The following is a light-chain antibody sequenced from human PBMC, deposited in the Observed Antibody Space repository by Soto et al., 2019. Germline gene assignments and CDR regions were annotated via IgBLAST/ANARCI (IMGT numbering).Light chain of an antibody. V-gene: IGKV3-20*01. J-gene: IGKJ1*01. CDR3: QQYGTSIQT. CDR2: GAS. Sequence: EIVLTQFPGTLSLSHGESATLSCRASQSVGSNYLAWYQQRPGQPPNLLIFGASHRAPDIPDRFSGSGSGTDFTLTISRLEPEDFAVYYCQQYGTSIQTFGQGTKVDI. CDR1: QSVGSNY.